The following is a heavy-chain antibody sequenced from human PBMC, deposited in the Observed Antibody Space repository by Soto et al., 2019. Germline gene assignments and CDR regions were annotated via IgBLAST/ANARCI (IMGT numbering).Heavy chain of an antibody. CDR2: ISAYNGNT. CDR3: ARDYCSSTICYQVPRWFDP. Sequence: ASVKVSCKASGYTFTSYGISWVRQAPGQGHVWMGWISAYNGNTNYAQKLQGRVTMTTDTSTSTAYMELRSLRSDDTAVYYCARDYCSSTICYQVPRWFDPWGQGILVTVS. J-gene: IGHJ5*02. V-gene: IGHV1-18*01. D-gene: IGHD2-2*01. CDR1: GYTFTSYG.